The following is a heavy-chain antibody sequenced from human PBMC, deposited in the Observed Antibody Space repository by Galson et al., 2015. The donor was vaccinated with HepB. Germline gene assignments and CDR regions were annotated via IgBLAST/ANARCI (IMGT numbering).Heavy chain of an antibody. CDR3: AKGYGLFDS. CDR1: GFAFHSHA. D-gene: IGHD3-16*01. V-gene: IGHV3-23*01. J-gene: IGHJ5*01. Sequence: SLRLSCAASGFAFHSHAMSWVRQAPGRGLEWISGIMGSGDSTFYADSVKGRFTVSRDNSNNMLYLQMNSLRAEDACLYFCAKGYGLFDSWGQGILVTVSS. CDR2: IMGSGDST.